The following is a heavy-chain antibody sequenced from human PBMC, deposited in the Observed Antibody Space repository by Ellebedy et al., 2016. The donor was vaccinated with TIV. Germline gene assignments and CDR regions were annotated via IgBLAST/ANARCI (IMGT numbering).Heavy chain of an antibody. D-gene: IGHD1-1*01. Sequence: AASVKVSCKASGYTFTDYYMHWVRQAPGEGLEWLAWININSGGTNSAHHFQGRVTLTRDTSISTAYMELSSLTSDDTAVYYCARTQLGVAYDYWGQGTLVTVSS. CDR3: ARTQLGVAYDY. CDR2: ININSGGT. V-gene: IGHV1-2*02. J-gene: IGHJ4*02. CDR1: GYTFTDYY.